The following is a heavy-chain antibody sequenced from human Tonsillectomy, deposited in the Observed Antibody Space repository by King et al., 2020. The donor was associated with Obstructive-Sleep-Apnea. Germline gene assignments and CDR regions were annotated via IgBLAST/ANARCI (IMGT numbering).Heavy chain of an antibody. CDR1: GGSISSVGYY. CDR2: IYYSGST. V-gene: IGHV4-31*03. CDR3: ARGAMTLGAFDI. J-gene: IGHJ3*02. Sequence: VQLQESGPGLVKPSQTLSLTCTVSGGSISSVGYYWSWIRQHPGKGLEWIGYIYYSGSTYYNPSLKSRVNISVDTSKNQFSLKLSSVTAADTAVYYCARGAMTLGAFDIWGQGTMVTVSS. D-gene: IGHD2-2*01.